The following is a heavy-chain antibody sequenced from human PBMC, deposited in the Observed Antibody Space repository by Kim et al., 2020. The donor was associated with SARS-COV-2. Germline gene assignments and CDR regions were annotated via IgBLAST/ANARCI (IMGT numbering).Heavy chain of an antibody. J-gene: IGHJ4*02. CDR2: IYYSGST. Sequence: SETLSLTCTVSGGSISSSSYYWGWIRQPPGKGLEWIGSIYYSGSTYYNPSLKSRVTISVDTSKNQFSLKLSSVTAADTAVYYCARHMGSYGRGYIYWGQGTLVTVSS. CDR3: ARHMGSYGRGYIY. CDR1: GGSISSSSYY. D-gene: IGHD5-18*01. V-gene: IGHV4-39*01.